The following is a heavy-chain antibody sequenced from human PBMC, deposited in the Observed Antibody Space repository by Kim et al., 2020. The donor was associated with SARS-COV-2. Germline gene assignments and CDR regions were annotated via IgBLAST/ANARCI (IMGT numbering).Heavy chain of an antibody. CDR3: AKEEAGLTGSPD. V-gene: IGHV3-30*18. D-gene: IGHD3-9*01. J-gene: IGHJ4*02. CDR1: GFTFSSYG. CDR2: ISYDGSNK. Sequence: GGSLRLSCAASGFTFSSYGMHWVRQAPGKGLEWVAVISYDGSNKYYADSVKGRFTISRDNSKNTLYLQMNSLRAEDTAVYYCAKEEAGLTGSPDWGQGTLVTVSS.